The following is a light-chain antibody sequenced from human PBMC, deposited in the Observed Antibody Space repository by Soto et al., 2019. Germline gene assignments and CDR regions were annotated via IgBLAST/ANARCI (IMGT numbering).Light chain of an antibody. CDR2: GAS. V-gene: IGKV3D-15*01. CDR3: QHYSSQT. CDR1: QSIRST. J-gene: IGKJ1*01. Sequence: ETVMTQSPATLSVSPGERATLSCRASQSIRSTLAWYQQRPGQAPRLLIYGASSRATGIPDRFSGSGSGTDFTLTISRLEPEDSAVYFCQHYSSQTFGQGTKVDIK.